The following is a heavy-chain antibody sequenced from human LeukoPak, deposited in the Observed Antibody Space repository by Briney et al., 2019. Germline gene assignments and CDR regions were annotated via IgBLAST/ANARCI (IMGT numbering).Heavy chain of an antibody. Sequence: GGSLRLSCVGSGFTFSNYGMHWVRQAPDKGPEWVAVVAHDGTVKYYADPVKGRFTISRDNSKNTLYLQMNSLRAEDTAVYYCAKGVRFLEWLPTLYYYYYYGMDVWGQGTTVTVSS. CDR3: AKGVRFLEWLPTLYYYYYYGMDV. V-gene: IGHV3-30*18. D-gene: IGHD3-3*01. CDR1: GFTFSNYG. CDR2: VAHDGTVK. J-gene: IGHJ6*02.